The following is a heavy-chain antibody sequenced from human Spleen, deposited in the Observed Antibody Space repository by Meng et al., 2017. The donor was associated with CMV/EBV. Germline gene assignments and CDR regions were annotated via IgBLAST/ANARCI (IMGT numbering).Heavy chain of an antibody. CDR2: IIPILGIA. Sequence: SVKVSCKASGYTFTGYYMHWVRQAPGQGLEWMGRIIPILGIANYAQKFQGRDTITADKSTSTAYMELSRLRSDDTAVYYCARALDAYCGGDCYPYYYYGMDVWGQGTTVTVSS. J-gene: IGHJ6*02. D-gene: IGHD2-21*01. V-gene: IGHV1-69*04. CDR1: GYTFTGYY. CDR3: ARALDAYCGGDCYPYYYYGMDV.